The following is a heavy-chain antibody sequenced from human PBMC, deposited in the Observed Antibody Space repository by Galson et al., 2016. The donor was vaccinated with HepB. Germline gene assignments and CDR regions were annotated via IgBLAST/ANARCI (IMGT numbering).Heavy chain of an antibody. CDR2: IIPIFGTP. J-gene: IGHJ4*02. CDR3: ATLPYDVVTGYQYFFDH. D-gene: IGHD3-9*01. CDR1: GDSFNRYS. V-gene: IGHV1-69*13. Sequence: SVKVSCKASGDSFNRYSISWVRQAPGHGLEWMGGIIPIFGTPDYAQKLQGRVIITADVSTSTSYMELSSLRFEDTAVYYCATLPYDVVTGYQYFFDHWGQGTLVTVSS.